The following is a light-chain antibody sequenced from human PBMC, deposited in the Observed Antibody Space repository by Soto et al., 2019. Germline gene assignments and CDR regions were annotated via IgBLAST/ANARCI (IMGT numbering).Light chain of an antibody. Sequence: QSALTQPASVSGFPGQSITISCTGTSSDVGGYNYVSWYQQHPGKAPKLMIYDVSNRPSGVSNRVSGSKSGNTASLTISGLQAEDEADYYCSSYTSSTTSTVVFGGGTKLTVL. CDR3: SSYTSSTTSTVV. CDR2: DVS. CDR1: SSDVGGYNY. J-gene: IGLJ2*01. V-gene: IGLV2-14*01.